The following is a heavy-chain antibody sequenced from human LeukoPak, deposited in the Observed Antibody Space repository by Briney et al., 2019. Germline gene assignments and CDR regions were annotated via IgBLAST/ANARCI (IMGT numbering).Heavy chain of an antibody. D-gene: IGHD1-14*01. J-gene: IGHJ4*02. CDR1: GFTLSSYS. Sequence: GGSLRLSCAASGFTLSSYSMNWVRQAPGKGLEWVSYISSSSSTIYYADSVKGRFTISRDNAKNSLYLQMNRLRDEDTAVYYCTTGVDYWGQGSLVTVSS. CDR3: TTGVDY. CDR2: ISSSSSTI. V-gene: IGHV3-48*02.